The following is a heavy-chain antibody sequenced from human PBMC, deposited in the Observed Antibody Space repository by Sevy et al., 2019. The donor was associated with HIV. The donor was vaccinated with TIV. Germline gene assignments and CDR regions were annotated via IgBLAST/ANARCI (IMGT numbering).Heavy chain of an antibody. V-gene: IGHV4-39*01. CDR2: IYYSGST. J-gene: IGHJ4*02. D-gene: IGHD6-6*01. CDR3: ARRSLREYSSSFSFDY. CDR1: GGSISSSSYY. Sequence: SDTLSLTCTVSGGSISSSSYYWGWIRQPPGKGLEWIGSIYYSGSTYYNPSLKSRVTISVDTSKNQFSLKLSSVTAADTAVYYCARRSLREYSSSFSFDYWGQGTLVTVSS.